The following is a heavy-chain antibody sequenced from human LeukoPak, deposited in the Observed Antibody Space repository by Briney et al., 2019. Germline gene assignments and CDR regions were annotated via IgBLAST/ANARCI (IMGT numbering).Heavy chain of an antibody. Sequence: GGSLRLSCAASGFTFSSYAMHWVRQAPGKGLEWVAVISYDGSNKYYADSVKGRFTISRDNSKNTLYLQMNSLRAEDTAVYYCARGTRPWIQLWPFDYWGQGTLVTVSS. CDR2: ISYDGSNK. CDR1: GFTFSSYA. D-gene: IGHD5-18*01. CDR3: ARGTRPWIQLWPFDY. J-gene: IGHJ4*02. V-gene: IGHV3-30-3*01.